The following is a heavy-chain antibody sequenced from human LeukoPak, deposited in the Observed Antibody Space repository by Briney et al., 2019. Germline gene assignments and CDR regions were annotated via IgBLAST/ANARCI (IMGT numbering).Heavy chain of an antibody. CDR2: IIPLLDIA. V-gene: IGHV1-69*04. CDR1: GGTFGNYA. Sequence: SVKVSCKASGGTFGNYAISWVRQAPGQGLEWVGRIIPLLDIANYAQKYQGRVMITADKSTRTVYMELSSLRSEDTALYYCAKTTRDSSWGQGTLVTVS. D-gene: IGHD4-17*01. CDR3: AKTTRDSS. J-gene: IGHJ4*02.